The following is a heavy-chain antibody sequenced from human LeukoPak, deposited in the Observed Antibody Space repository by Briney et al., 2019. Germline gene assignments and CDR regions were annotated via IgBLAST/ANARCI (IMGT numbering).Heavy chain of an antibody. CDR1: GITFGSYA. CDR3: AKEGYSSSTDY. J-gene: IGHJ4*02. V-gene: IGHV3-23*01. D-gene: IGHD6-6*01. Sequence: PGGSLRLSCAGSGITFGSYAMSWVRQAPGKRLEWVSAMSGSGGSTYYADSVKGRFTISRDNSKNTLYLQMNSLRAEDTAVYYCAKEGYSSSTDYWGQGTLVTVSS. CDR2: MSGSGGST.